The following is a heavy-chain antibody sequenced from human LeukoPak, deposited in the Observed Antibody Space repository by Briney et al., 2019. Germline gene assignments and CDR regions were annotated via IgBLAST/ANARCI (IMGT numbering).Heavy chain of an antibody. CDR2: ISGSGGST. V-gene: IGHV3-23*01. Sequence: GGSLRLSCAASGFTFSGYAMSWVRQAPGKGLEWVSAISGSGGSTYYADSVKGRFTISRVNSKNTLYLQMNSLRAEDTAVYYCAKDQEDSNLDYWGQGTLVTVSS. CDR3: AKDQEDSNLDY. J-gene: IGHJ4*02. D-gene: IGHD4-11*01. CDR1: GFTFSGYA.